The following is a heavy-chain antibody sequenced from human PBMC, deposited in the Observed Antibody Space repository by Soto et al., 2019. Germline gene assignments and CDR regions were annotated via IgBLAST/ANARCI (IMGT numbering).Heavy chain of an antibody. V-gene: IGHV5-51*01. CDR2: IYTGDSEI. Sequence: GESLKISCKGSGYNFGKYWIGWVRQMPGKGLEWMGIIYTGDSEIRYRPSFQGQVTISADKSISTAYLQWSSLKASDTALYFCSRMQYSYGQLDYFDYWGQGTQVTVSS. CDR1: GYNFGKYW. CDR3: SRMQYSYGQLDYFDY. D-gene: IGHD3-16*01. J-gene: IGHJ4*02.